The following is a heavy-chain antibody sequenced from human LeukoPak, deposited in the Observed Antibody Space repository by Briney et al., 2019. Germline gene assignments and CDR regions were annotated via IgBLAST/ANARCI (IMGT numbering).Heavy chain of an antibody. V-gene: IGHV4-4*02. Sequence: ASGTLSLTCAVSGGSISSSNWWSWVRQPPGKGLEWIGEIYHSGSTNYNPSLKSRVTIPVDKSKNQFSLKLSSVTAADTAVYYCAGSGWQGNWFDPWGQGTLVTVSS. CDR1: GGSISSSNW. CDR3: AGSGWQGNWFDP. J-gene: IGHJ5*02. D-gene: IGHD6-19*01. CDR2: IYHSGST.